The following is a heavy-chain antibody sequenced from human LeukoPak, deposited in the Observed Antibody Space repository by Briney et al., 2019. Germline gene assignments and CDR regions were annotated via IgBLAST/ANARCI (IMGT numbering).Heavy chain of an antibody. CDR1: GFTVSSNY. J-gene: IGHJ4*02. Sequence: GGSLRLSCAASGFTVSSNYMSWVRQAPGKGLEWVSVIYSGGSTYYADSVKGRFTISRDNSKNTLYPQMNSLRAEDTAVYYCAREGYSYGHFDYWGQGTLVTVSS. V-gene: IGHV3-53*01. D-gene: IGHD5-18*01. CDR3: AREGYSYGHFDY. CDR2: IYSGGST.